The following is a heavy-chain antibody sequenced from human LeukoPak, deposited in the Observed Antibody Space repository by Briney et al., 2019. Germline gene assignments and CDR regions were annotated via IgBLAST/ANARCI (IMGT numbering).Heavy chain of an antibody. J-gene: IGHJ2*01. Sequence: HPGGSLRLSCAASGFTLSSYAMSWVRQGPGKGLEWVSAISVSGNTYHADSVKGRFTISRDSSKNTLYLQMNNLRAEDTAVYYCAKDRGVWGMYSYWYFDLWGRGTLVTVSS. CDR1: GFTLSSYA. D-gene: IGHD3-16*01. V-gene: IGHV3-23*01. CDR2: ISVSGNT. CDR3: AKDRGVWGMYSYWYFDL.